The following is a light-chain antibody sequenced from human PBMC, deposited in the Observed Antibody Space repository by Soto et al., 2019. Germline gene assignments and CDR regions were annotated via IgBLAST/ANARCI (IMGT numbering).Light chain of an antibody. CDR1: QSVSSN. J-gene: IGKJ5*01. CDR3: QQRSNWPPSIT. Sequence: EIVMTQSPATLSVSPGERATLSCSAIQSVSSNLAWYQQKPGQAPRLLIYDASNRATGIPARFSGSGSGTDFTLTISSLEPEDFAVYYCQQRSNWPPSITFGQGTRLEIK. CDR2: DAS. V-gene: IGKV3-11*01.